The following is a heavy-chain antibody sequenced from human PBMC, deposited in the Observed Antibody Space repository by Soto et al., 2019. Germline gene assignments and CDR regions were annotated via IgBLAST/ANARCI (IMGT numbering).Heavy chain of an antibody. CDR2: IYYSGST. CDR1: GGSISSYY. J-gene: IGHJ5*02. D-gene: IGHD6-13*01. V-gene: IGHV4-59*08. CDR3: ARKVPAAAGPKGWFDP. Sequence: PSDTLSLTCTVSGGSISSYYWSWIRQPPGKGLEWIGYIYYSGSTNYNPSLKSRVTISVDTSKNQFSLKLSSVTAADTAVYYCARKVPAAAGPKGWFDPWGQGTLVTVYS.